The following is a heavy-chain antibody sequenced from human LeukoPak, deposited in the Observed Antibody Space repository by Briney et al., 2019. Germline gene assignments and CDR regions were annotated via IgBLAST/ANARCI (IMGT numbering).Heavy chain of an antibody. CDR1: GFTFSSYW. CDR2: IKGEGSET. CDR3: AVWYVDY. V-gene: IGHV3-7*01. Sequence: GGSLRLSCAASGFTFSSYWMTWVRQAPGKGLEWVADIKGEGSETSYVDSVKGRFTISRDNAENSLYLQMNSLRAEDTALYYCAVWYVDYWGQGTLVTVSS. J-gene: IGHJ4*02.